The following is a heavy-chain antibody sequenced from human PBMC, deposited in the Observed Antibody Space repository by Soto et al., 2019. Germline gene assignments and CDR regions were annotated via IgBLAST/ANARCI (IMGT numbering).Heavy chain of an antibody. Sequence: PSETLSLTCAVSGGSISSGGYSWSWIREPPGNGLEWIGYIYHSGSTYYNPSLKSRVTISVDRSKNQFSLKLSSVTAADTAVYYCARDVGGSSPSRTFDPWGQGTLVTVSS. CDR2: IYHSGST. CDR1: GGSISSGGYS. J-gene: IGHJ5*02. CDR3: ARDVGGSSPSRTFDP. D-gene: IGHD1-26*01. V-gene: IGHV4-30-2*01.